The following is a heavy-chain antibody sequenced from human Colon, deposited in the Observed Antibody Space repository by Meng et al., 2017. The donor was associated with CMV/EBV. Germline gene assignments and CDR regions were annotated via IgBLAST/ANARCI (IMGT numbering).Heavy chain of an antibody. D-gene: IGHD5-24*01. Sequence: GESLKISCAASGFTFSSYWMSWVRQAPGKGLEWVAFISHDETYKHYSDSVRGRFTLSRDNSRNTLYLQMNSVKVADTAVYYCARDQFYYFDYWGQGTLVTVSS. CDR2: ISHDETYK. CDR1: GFTFSSYW. V-gene: IGHV3-30*02. J-gene: IGHJ4*02. CDR3: ARDQFYYFDY.